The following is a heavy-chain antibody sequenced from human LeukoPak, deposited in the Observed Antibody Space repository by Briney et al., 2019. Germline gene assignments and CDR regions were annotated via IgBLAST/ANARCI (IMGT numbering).Heavy chain of an antibody. CDR2: ISSSSSYI. J-gene: IGHJ4*02. CDR1: GFTFSSYS. V-gene: IGHV3-21*01. Sequence: PGGSLRLSCAASGFTFSSYSMNWVRQAPGKGLVWVSSISSSSSYIYYADSVKGRFTISRDNARNSLYLQMNSLRAEDTAVYYCARDGDSYGPVDYWGQGTLVTVSS. D-gene: IGHD5-18*01. CDR3: ARDGDSYGPVDY.